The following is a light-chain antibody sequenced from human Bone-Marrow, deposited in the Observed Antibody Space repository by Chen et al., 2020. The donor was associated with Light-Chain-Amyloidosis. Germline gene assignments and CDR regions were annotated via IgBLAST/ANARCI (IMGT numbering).Light chain of an antibody. CDR2: DDS. CDR3: QVWDRSSDRPV. V-gene: IGLV3-21*02. Sequence: SYVLTQPSSVSVAPGQTATIACGGNNIGSTSVHWYQQTPGQAPLLVVYDDSDRPSGIPERLSGSNAGNTAPLTISRVEGGDEADYYCQVWDRSSDRPVFGGGTKLTVL. CDR1: NIGSTS. J-gene: IGLJ3*02.